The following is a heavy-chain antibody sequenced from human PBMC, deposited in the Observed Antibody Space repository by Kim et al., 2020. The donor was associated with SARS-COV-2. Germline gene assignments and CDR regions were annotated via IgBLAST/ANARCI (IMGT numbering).Heavy chain of an antibody. V-gene: IGHV4-31*03. CDR1: GGSISSGGYY. D-gene: IGHD3-22*01. CDR2: IYYSGST. J-gene: IGHJ4*02. Sequence: SETLSLTCTVSGGSISSGGYYWSWMRQRPGKGLEWIGYIYYSGSTYYNPSLKSRVTISVDTSKNQFSLKLSSVTAADTAVYYCARESYDSSGYYWPDWGQGTLVTVSS. CDR3: ARESYDSSGYYWPD.